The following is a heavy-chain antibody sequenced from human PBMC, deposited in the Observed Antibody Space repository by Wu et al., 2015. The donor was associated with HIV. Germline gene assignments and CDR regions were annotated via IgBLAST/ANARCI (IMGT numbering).Heavy chain of an antibody. V-gene: IGHV1-69*13. CDR1: GHTSNNYA. Sequence: QVHLVQSGAEVKKPGASVKVSCKTSGHTSNNYAVTWVRQAPGQGLEWMGGIIPTLGTAKYAQKFQARVTITSDESASTAYMELRSLRSEDTAVFYCASASYCGGACYSFFHSWGQGSLITVSS. D-gene: IGHD2-21*01. CDR2: IIPTLGTA. CDR3: ASASYCGGACYSFFHS. J-gene: IGHJ4*02.